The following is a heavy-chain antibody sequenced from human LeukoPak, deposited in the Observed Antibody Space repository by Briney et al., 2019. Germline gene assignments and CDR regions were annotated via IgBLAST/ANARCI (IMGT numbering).Heavy chain of an antibody. Sequence: SETLSLTCIVSGGSISSDSWSWIRQPPGKGLEWIGYIDDSGRTNYNPALKSRVTIAVDTSKNQFSLTLSSVTAADTAVYYCARVDDGGTYFQYFEDWGQGTLVIVSS. CDR3: ARVDDGGTYFQYFED. CDR2: IDDSGRT. V-gene: IGHV4-59*01. J-gene: IGHJ4*02. D-gene: IGHD1-26*01. CDR1: GGSISSDS.